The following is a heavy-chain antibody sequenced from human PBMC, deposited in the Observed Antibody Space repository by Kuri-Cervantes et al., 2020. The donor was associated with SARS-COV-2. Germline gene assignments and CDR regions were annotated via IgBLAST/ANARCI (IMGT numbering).Heavy chain of an antibody. CDR3: ARHDYGDPLTYCCGMDV. Sequence: ESLKISCSVSGSFISSYNCSWIRQPPGKGLEWIGYIYYNGNTNYNPYFKSRVTISVDTSKNQSSLKLSSVTAADTAMYYCARHDYGDPLTYCCGMDVWCQGTTVTVSS. CDR1: GSFISSYN. V-gene: IGHV4-59*01. D-gene: IGHD4-17*01. J-gene: IGHJ6*02. CDR2: IYYNGNT.